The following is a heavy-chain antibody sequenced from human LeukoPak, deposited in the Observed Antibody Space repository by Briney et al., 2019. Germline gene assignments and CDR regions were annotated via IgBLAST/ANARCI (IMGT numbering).Heavy chain of an antibody. J-gene: IGHJ5*02. V-gene: IGHV3-11*04. CDR1: GFTFSDYY. CDR2: ISSSGSTI. Sequence: GGSLRLSCAAPGFTFSDYYMSWIRQAPGKGLEWVSYISSSGSTIYYADSVKGRFTISRDNAKNSLYLQMNSLRAEDTAVYYCARKPDSSSWYSRFDPWGQGTLVTVSS. D-gene: IGHD6-13*01. CDR3: ARKPDSSSWYSRFDP.